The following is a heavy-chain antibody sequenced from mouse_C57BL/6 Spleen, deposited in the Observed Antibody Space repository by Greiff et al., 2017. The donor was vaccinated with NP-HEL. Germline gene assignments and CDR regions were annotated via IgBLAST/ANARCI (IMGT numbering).Heavy chain of an antibody. CDR1: GFTFSDYG. V-gene: IGHV5-17*01. D-gene: IGHD1-1*01. CDR2: ISSGSSTI. Sequence: EVKLVESGGGLVKPGGSLKLSCAASGFTFSDYGMHWVRQAPEKGLEWVAYISSGSSTIYYADTVKGRFTISRDNAKNTLFLQMTSLRSEDTAMYYCARETYYYGSSPGFAYWGQGTLVTVSA. J-gene: IGHJ3*01. CDR3: ARETYYYGSSPGFAY.